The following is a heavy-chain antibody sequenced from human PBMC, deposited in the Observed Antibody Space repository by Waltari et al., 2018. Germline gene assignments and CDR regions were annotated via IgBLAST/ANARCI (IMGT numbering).Heavy chain of an antibody. V-gene: IGHV1-69*14. CDR1: GGTFSSYA. D-gene: IGHD6-6*01. CDR2: SFPLFCTA. J-gene: IGHJ3*02. CDR3: ARYSIAARSDESAFDI. Sequence: QVQLVQSGAEVKKPGSSVKVSCKASGGTFSSYAISWVRQAPGQGLEGMGGSFPLFCTAMYAQKFQGRVTITSDKSPSTAYIELISLRSEDTAVYFCARYSIAARSDESAFDIWGQGTMVTVSS.